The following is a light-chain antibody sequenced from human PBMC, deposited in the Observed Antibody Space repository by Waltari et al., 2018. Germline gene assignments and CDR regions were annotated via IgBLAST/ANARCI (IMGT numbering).Light chain of an antibody. CDR2: RAA. V-gene: IGKV1-5*03. Sequence: EIQMTQSPSTLSASVGDRVTITCRCSQRIDRWVAWYQQRPGRAPKVLISRAATLQIGVSSRFRVSESGTEFTLTISSLKPYAFATYYCQQSFSYPVTFGGVTKVEIK. CDR1: QRIDRW. J-gene: IGKJ4*01. CDR3: QQSFSYPVT.